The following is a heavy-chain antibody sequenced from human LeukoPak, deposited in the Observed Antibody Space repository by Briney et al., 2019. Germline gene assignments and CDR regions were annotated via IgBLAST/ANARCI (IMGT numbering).Heavy chain of an antibody. CDR2: INPNSGGT. V-gene: IGHV1-2*06. J-gene: IGHJ4*02. D-gene: IGHD3-22*01. CDR1: AYSFTDYY. CDR3: ARSSPTYYFDSSGYYYGDY. Sequence: ASVKVSCKASAYSFTDYYIHWVRQAPGQGLEWVGRINPNSGGTDYAQKFQGRVTMTRDTSISTAYMELSRLRSDDTAVYYCARSSPTYYFDSSGYYYGDYWGQGTLVIVSS.